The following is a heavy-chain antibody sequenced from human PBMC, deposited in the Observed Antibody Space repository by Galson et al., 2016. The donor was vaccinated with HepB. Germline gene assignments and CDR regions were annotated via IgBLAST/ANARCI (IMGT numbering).Heavy chain of an antibody. J-gene: IGHJ3*02. CDR3: ASGHPSLPTDAFDI. CDR1: GGTFSSYP. Sequence: SVKVSCKASGGTFSSYPITWVRQAPGQGPEWMGGIIPIFGTANYAQKFQDRVTITADKYTSTAYKELRSLKSEDTAFYYCASGHPSLPTDAFDIWGQGTLVTVSS. CDR2: IIPIFGTA. V-gene: IGHV1-69*06. D-gene: IGHD1-1*01.